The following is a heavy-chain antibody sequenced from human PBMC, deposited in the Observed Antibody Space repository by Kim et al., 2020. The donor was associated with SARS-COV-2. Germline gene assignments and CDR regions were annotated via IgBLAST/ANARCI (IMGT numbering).Heavy chain of an antibody. CDR2: ISWDGGST. D-gene: IGHD5-18*01. V-gene: IGHV3-43D*03. CDR3: AKGGYSYGGGFDP. Sequence: GGSLRLSCAASGFTFDDYAMHWVRQAPGKGLEWVSLISWDGGSTYYADSVKGRFTISRDNSKNSLYLQMNSLRAEDTALYYCAKGGYSYGGGFDPWGQGTLVTVSS. J-gene: IGHJ5*02. CDR1: GFTFDDYA.